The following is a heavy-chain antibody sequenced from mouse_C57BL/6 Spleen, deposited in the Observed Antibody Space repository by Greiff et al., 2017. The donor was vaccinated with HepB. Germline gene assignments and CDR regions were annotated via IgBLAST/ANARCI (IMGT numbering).Heavy chain of an antibody. J-gene: IGHJ1*03. Sequence: QVQLQQSGPELVKPGASVKISCKASGYSFTSYYIHWVKRRPGQGLEWIGWIYPGSGNTKYNEKFKGKATLTADTSSSTAYMQLSSLTSEDSAVYYCARNYGSSWYFDVWGTGTTVTVSS. CDR2: IYPGSGNT. V-gene: IGHV1-66*01. CDR3: ARNYGSSWYFDV. D-gene: IGHD1-1*01. CDR1: GYSFTSYY.